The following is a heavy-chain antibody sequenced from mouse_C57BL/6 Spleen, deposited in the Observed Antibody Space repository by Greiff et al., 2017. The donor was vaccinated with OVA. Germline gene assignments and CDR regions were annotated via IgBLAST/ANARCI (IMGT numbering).Heavy chain of an antibody. V-gene: IGHV5-17*01. D-gene: IGHD3-3*01. J-gene: IGHJ2*01. CDR1: GFTFSDYG. Sequence: EVKVIESGGGLVKPGGSLKLSCAASGFTFSDYGMHWVRQAPEKGLEWVAYISSGGSTIYYADTVKGRFTISRDNAKNTLYLHKTSLRSEDTAMYYCAREGDWGQGTTLTVSS. CDR3: AREGD. CDR2: ISSGGSTI.